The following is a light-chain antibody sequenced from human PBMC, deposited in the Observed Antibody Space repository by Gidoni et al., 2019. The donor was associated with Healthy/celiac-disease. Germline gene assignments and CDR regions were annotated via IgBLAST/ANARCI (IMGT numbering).Light chain of an antibody. V-gene: IGKV3-20*01. CDR1: QSVSSIY. CDR2: GAS. Sequence: EIALTQSPGTLSLSPGERATLSCRASQSVSSIYLAWYQQKPGQAPRLLIYGASSGSGTDFTLTISRLEPEDFAVYYCQQYGSSPGYTFGQGTKLEIK. CDR3: QQYGSSPGYT. J-gene: IGKJ2*01.